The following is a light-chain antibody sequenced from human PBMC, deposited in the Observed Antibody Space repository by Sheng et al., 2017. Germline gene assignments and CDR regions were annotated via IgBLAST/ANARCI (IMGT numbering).Light chain of an antibody. CDR2: ATS. Sequence: EVVLTQSPGTLSLSPGERATLSCRASQTVNIDFLAWYQQTPGQAPRLLIYATSSRATGIPDRFSGSGSGTDFTLTITRLEPEDFAVYYCQQYAISPWTFGQGTEPGD. J-gene: IGKJ2*02. CDR1: QTVNIDF. V-gene: IGKV3-20*01. CDR3: QQYAISPWT.